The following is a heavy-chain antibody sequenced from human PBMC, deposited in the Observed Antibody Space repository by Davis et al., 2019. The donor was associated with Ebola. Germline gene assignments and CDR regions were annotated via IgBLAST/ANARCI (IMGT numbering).Heavy chain of an antibody. CDR1: GFTFSSYT. J-gene: IGHJ4*02. CDR2: IRSDGINT. CDR3: VKGIVGTAKVY. D-gene: IGHD1-26*01. V-gene: IGHV3-64D*08. Sequence: GEPLKISCSASGFTFSSYTMHWVRQAPGKVLECVSAIRSDGINTYYADSVKGRFTISRDNSKNILYLQMSSLRAEDTAVYYCVKGIVGTAKVYWGQGTLVTVSS.